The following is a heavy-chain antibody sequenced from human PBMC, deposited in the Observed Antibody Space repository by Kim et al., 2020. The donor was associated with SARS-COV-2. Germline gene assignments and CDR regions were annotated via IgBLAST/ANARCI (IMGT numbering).Heavy chain of an antibody. V-gene: IGHV3-33*01. CDR1: GFTFSNYG. Sequence: GGSLRLSCAASGFTFSNYGMHWVRQAPGKGLEWVALIWYDGSNKYYGDSVKGRFTISRDNSKNTLNLQMNSLRAEDTAIYYCAREQGSDDSSGLFDYWG. CDR3: AREQGSDDSSGLFDY. J-gene: IGHJ4*01. D-gene: IGHD3-22*01. CDR2: IWYDGSNK.